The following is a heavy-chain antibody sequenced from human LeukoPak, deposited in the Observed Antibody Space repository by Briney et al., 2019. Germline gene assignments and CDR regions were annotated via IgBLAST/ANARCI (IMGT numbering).Heavy chain of an antibody. V-gene: IGHV1-2*06. CDR3: ARDIPLWFGECWFDP. J-gene: IGHJ5*02. D-gene: IGHD3-10*01. CDR1: GYTFTGYY. CDR2: INPNSGGT. Sequence: ASVTVSCKASGYTFTGYYMHWVRQAPGQGLEWMGRINPNSGGTNYAQKFQGRVTMTRDTSISTAYMELSRLRSDDTAVYYCARDIPLWFGECWFDPWGQGTLVTVSS.